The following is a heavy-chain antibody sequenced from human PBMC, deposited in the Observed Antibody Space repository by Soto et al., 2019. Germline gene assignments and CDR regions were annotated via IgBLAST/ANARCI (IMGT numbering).Heavy chain of an antibody. CDR3: AREGGAAAAIGHYYYGMDV. Sequence: ASVKVSCKASGYTFTSYAISWVRQAPGQGLEWMGWISAYNGNTNYAEKLQGRVTVTTDTPMSTAYMELRSLRGEDTAVYYCAREGGAAAAIGHYYYGMDVWGQGTTVTVSS. V-gene: IGHV1-18*01. J-gene: IGHJ6*02. D-gene: IGHD2-2*02. CDR1: GYTFTSYA. CDR2: ISAYNGNT.